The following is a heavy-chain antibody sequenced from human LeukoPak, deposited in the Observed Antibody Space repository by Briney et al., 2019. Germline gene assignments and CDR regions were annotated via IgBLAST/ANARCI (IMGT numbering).Heavy chain of an antibody. J-gene: IGHJ4*02. CDR2: VYYSGST. CDR1: GGSISSSSYY. V-gene: IGHV4-39*01. CDR3: ARAGLETYYGKAYFDY. D-gene: IGHD3-10*01. Sequence: PSETLSLTCTVSGGSISSSSYYWGWIRQPPGKGLEWIGIVYYSGSTYYNPSLKSRVTISVDTSKNQFSLKLSSVTAADTAVYYCARAGLETYYGKAYFDYWGQGTLVTV.